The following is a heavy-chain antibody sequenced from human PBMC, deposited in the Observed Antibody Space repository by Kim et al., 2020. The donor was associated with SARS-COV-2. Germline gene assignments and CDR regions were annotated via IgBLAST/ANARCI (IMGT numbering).Heavy chain of an antibody. D-gene: IGHD6-19*01. Sequence: ASVNVSCKVSGYTLTELSMHWVRQAPGKGLEWMGGFDPEDGETIYAQKFQGRVTMTEDTSTDTAYMELSSLRSEDTAVYYCATAIAVAGTTIYYYYGMDVWDQGTTVTVSS. CDR1: GYTLTELS. V-gene: IGHV1-24*01. CDR2: FDPEDGET. J-gene: IGHJ6*02. CDR3: ATAIAVAGTTIYYYYGMDV.